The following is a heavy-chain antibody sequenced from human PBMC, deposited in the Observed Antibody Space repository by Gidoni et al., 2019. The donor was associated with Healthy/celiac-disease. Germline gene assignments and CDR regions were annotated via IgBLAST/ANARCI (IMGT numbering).Heavy chain of an antibody. J-gene: IGHJ4*02. Sequence: EVQLLESGGGLVQPGGSLRLSCAASGFTFSSYAMSWVRQAPGKGLEWVSAISGSGGSTYYADSVKGRFTISRDNSKNTLYLQMNSLRAEDTAVYYCAKSLGYCSGGSCYSVRSDYWGQGTLVTVSS. CDR2: ISGSGGST. CDR1: GFTFSSYA. CDR3: AKSLGYCSGGSCYSVRSDY. D-gene: IGHD2-15*01. V-gene: IGHV3-23*01.